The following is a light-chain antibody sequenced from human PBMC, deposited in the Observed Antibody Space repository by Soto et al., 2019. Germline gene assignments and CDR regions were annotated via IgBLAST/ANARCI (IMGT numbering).Light chain of an antibody. V-gene: IGKV1-33*01. Sequence: DIQMTQSPSSLSASVGDRVTITCQASQDINNYLNWYQQKPGKAPKLLIYDASNLERGVASRFSGSGFGTDFTLTISSLQPEDIATYHCQQYDSVPLTFGGGTKVEIK. CDR3: QQYDSVPLT. CDR1: QDINNY. CDR2: DAS. J-gene: IGKJ4*01.